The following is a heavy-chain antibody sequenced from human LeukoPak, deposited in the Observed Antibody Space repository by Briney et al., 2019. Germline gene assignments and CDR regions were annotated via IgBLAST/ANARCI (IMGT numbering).Heavy chain of an antibody. Sequence: SETLSLTCTVSGGSISSGGYYWSWIRQHPGKGLEWIGYIYYSGSTYYNPSLKSRVTMSVDTSKNQFSLKLSSVTAADTAVYYCARHPIAAGDFDYWGQGTLVTVSS. V-gene: IGHV4-31*03. J-gene: IGHJ4*02. CDR1: GGSISSGGYY. CDR3: ARHPIAAGDFDY. D-gene: IGHD6-13*01. CDR2: IYYSGST.